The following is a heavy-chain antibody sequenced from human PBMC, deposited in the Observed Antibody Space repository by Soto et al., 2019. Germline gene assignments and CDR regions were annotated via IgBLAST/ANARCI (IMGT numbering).Heavy chain of an antibody. V-gene: IGHV3-11*01. CDR2: GGGSGSA. J-gene: IGHJ2*01. CDR1: GFTLRPYG. Sequence: GGSLRLSFVVSGFTLRPYGVRWVRQAPGKVLDLISQGGGSGSAHYAESVKGRFIISRDNSKNSVYLQMNNLRVEDTAVYYCVWDYDTNPYYFFDLWSQCSQVTDSS. CDR3: VWDYDTNPYYFFDL. D-gene: IGHD1-26*01.